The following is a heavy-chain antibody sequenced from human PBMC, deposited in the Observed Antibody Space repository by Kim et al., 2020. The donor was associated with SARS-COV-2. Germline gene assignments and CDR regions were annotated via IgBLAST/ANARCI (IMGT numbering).Heavy chain of an antibody. CDR1: GGSISSYY. V-gene: IGHV4-4*07. D-gene: IGHD6-6*01. J-gene: IGHJ4*02. CDR3: AREEYSSSSVVFDY. Sequence: SETLSLTCTVSGGSISSYYWSWIRQPAGKGLEWIGRIYTSGSTNYNPSLKSRVTMSVDTSKNQFSLKLSSVTAADTAVYYCAREEYSSSSVVFDYWGQGTLVTVSS. CDR2: IYTSGST.